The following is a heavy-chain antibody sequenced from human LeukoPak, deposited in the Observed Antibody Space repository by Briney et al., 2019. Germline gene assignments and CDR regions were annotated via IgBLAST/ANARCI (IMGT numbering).Heavy chain of an antibody. Sequence: ASVKVSCKASGYTFTGYYMHWVRQAPGQGLEWMGWINPNSDGTNYAQKFQGRVTMTRDTSISTAYMELSRLRSDDMAVYYCARVRVAWVAAAGNDYWGQGTLVTVSS. CDR3: ARVRVAWVAAAGNDY. CDR1: GYTFTGYY. D-gene: IGHD6-13*01. J-gene: IGHJ4*02. CDR2: INPNSDGT. V-gene: IGHV1-2*02.